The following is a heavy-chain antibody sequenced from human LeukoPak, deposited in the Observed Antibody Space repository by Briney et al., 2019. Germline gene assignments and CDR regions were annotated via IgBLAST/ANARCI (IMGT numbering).Heavy chain of an antibody. CDR1: GFTFSHYW. CDR2: IYHSGST. D-gene: IGHD3-16*02. CDR3: ARSEFMITFGGVIALGY. V-gene: IGHV4-4*02. J-gene: IGHJ4*02. Sequence: GSLRLSCAASGFTFSHYWMSWVRQAPGKGLEWIGEIYHSGSTNYNPSLKSRVTISVDKSKNQFSLKLSSVTAADTAVYYCARSEFMITFGGVIALGYWGQGTLVTVSS.